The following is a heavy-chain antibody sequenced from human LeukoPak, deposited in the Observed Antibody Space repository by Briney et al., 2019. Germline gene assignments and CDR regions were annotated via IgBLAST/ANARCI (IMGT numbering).Heavy chain of an antibody. D-gene: IGHD5-18*01. CDR2: ISGSGGST. Sequence: PGGTLRLSCAASGFTFSNYGMSWVRQAPGKGLEWVSAISGSGGSTYYADSVKGRFTISRDNSKNTLYLQMNSLRAEDTAVYYCARRGYSYGPDNYYYYMDVWGKGTTVTVSS. J-gene: IGHJ6*03. V-gene: IGHV3-23*01. CDR1: GFTFSNYG. CDR3: ARRGYSYGPDNYYYYMDV.